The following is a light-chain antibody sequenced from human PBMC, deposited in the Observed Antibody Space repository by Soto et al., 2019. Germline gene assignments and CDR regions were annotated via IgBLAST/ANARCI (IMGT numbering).Light chain of an antibody. CDR1: RSNIGSNT. CDR2: SNN. V-gene: IGLV1-44*01. Sequence: QSALSQPPSASGTPGQRVTISCSGSRSNIGSNTVNWYRQLPGTAPKLLMYSNNQRPSGVSDRFSGSKSGTSASLAVRGLQSEDEADYYCATWDDSLNGHVVFGGGTKVTVL. J-gene: IGLJ2*01. CDR3: ATWDDSLNGHVV.